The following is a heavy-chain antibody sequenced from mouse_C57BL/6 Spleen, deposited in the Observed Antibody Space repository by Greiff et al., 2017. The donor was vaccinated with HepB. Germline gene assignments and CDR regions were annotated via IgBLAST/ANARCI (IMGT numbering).Heavy chain of an antibody. CDR1: GYAFTNYL. CDR3: ARPLTGRYFDV. Sequence: VQLQQSGAELVRPGTSVKVSCKASGYAFTNYLIEWVKQRPGQGLEWIGVINPGSGGTNYNEKFKGKATLTADKSSSTAYMQLSSLTSEDSAVYFCARPLTGRYFDVWGTGTTVTVSS. CDR2: INPGSGGT. D-gene: IGHD4-1*01. J-gene: IGHJ1*03. V-gene: IGHV1-54*01.